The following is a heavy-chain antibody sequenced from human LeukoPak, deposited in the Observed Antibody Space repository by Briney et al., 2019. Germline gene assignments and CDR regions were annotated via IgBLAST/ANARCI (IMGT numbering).Heavy chain of an antibody. CDR2: TYYRSKWYN. D-gene: IGHD1/OR15-1a*01. J-gene: IGHJ4*02. Sequence: SQTLSLTCAISGDSVSSNSAAWNWIRQSPPRGLEWLGRTYYRSKWYNDNAVSVKSRITINPDTSKNQFSLQLNSVTPEDTAVYYCAKGRNIFDYWGQGTLVTVSS. CDR1: GDSVSSNSAA. V-gene: IGHV6-1*01. CDR3: AKGRNIFDY.